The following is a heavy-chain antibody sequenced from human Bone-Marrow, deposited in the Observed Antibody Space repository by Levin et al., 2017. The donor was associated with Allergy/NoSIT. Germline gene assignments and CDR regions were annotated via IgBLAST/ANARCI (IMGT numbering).Heavy chain of an antibody. D-gene: IGHD1-20*01. CDR3: VRDRPGYNWRVDS. J-gene: IGHJ5*01. Sequence: GASVKVSCAASGFTFAAYVMSWVRQAPGKGLEWISGIGASGGTTFYSESAKGRFTISRDNSKNTVYLQMTSLRAADTALYYCVRDRPGYNWRVDSWGQGTLVTVSS. CDR1: GFTFAAYV. V-gene: IGHV3-23*01. CDR2: IGASGGTT.